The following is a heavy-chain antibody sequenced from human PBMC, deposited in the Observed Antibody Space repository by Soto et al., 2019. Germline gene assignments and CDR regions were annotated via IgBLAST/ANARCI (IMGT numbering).Heavy chain of an antibody. J-gene: IGHJ4*02. D-gene: IGHD6-13*01. V-gene: IGHV3-23*01. CDR3: AKEGKSSSWYSIFDY. CDR1: GFTFSSYA. CDR2: ISGSGGST. Sequence: WGSLRLSCAASGFTFSSYAMSWVRQAPGKGLEWVSAISGSGGSTYYADSVKGRFTISRDNSKNTLYLQMNSLRAEDTAVYYVAKEGKSSSWYSIFDYWGQGTLVTVSS.